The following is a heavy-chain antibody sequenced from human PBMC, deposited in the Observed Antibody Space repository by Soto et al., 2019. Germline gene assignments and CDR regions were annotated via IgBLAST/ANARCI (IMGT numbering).Heavy chain of an antibody. V-gene: IGHV4-34*01. D-gene: IGHD3-10*01. J-gene: IGHJ6*03. CDR1: CGTFIAYY. CDR2: INHSGST. Sequence: SEPLSLTYAVDCGTFIAYYWRWLRQPPGKGLEWFGEINHSGSTNYNPSLKSRVTMSVDTSKNQFSLKLSSVTAADTAVYFCARCMWGWSGSVYYYYLDVWGKGTTVTVSS. CDR3: ARCMWGWSGSVYYYYLDV.